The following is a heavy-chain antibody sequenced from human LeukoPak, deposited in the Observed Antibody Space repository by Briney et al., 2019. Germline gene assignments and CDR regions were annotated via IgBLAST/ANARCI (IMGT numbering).Heavy chain of an antibody. V-gene: IGHV3-30*04. CDR1: GFTFNNYA. Sequence: PGRSLRLSCAASGFTFNNYAMHWVRQAPGKGLEWVAVISYDENHKYYADSVKGRFTISRDNAKNSLYLQMNSLRAEDTAVYYCARDRYCSGIWGQGTLVTVSS. CDR2: ISYDENHK. D-gene: IGHD2-15*01. J-gene: IGHJ4*02. CDR3: ARDRYCSGI.